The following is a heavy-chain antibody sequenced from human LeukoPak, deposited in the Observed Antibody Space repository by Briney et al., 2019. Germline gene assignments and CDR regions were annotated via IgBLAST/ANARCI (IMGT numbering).Heavy chain of an antibody. D-gene: IGHD6-19*01. CDR2: IYSDGNT. CDR1: GFTVSSIY. CDR3: AGDTHSSSWYDH. Sequence: GGSLRLSCAVSGFTVSSIYMSWVRQTPGKGLEWVSFIYSDGNTYYGDSVKGRFTLSRDSSRSTLYLQMNSLTVDDTAVYYCAGDTHSSSWYDHWGQGTLVTVSS. V-gene: IGHV3-53*01. J-gene: IGHJ5*02.